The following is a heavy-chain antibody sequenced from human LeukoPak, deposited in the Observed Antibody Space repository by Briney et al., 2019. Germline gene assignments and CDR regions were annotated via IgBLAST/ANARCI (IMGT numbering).Heavy chain of an antibody. Sequence: GASVKVSGKASGYTFTGYYMHWVRQAPGQGLEWMGWINPNSGGTNYAQKFQGRVTMTRDTSISTAYMELSRLRSDDTAVYYCARDHRTMVRGVITYWGQGTLVTVSS. V-gene: IGHV1-2*02. CDR2: INPNSGGT. D-gene: IGHD3-10*01. CDR1: GYTFTGYY. CDR3: ARDHRTMVRGVITY. J-gene: IGHJ4*02.